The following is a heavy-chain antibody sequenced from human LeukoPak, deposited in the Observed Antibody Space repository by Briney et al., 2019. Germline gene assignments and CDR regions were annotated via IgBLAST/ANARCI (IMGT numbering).Heavy chain of an antibody. CDR3: ARDARAWRIAAAGNDAFDI. V-gene: IGHV4-39*07. J-gene: IGHJ3*02. CDR1: GGSISSSSYY. D-gene: IGHD6-13*01. CDR2: IYYSGST. Sequence: PSQTLSLTCTVSGGSISSSSYYWGWIRQPPGKGLEWIGSIYYSGSTYYNPSLKSRVTISVDTSKNQFSLKLSSVTAADTAVHYCARDARAWRIAAAGNDAFDIWGQGTMVTVSS.